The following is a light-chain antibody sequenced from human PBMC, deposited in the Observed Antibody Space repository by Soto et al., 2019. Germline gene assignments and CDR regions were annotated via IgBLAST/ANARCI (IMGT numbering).Light chain of an antibody. CDR2: AAS. CDR3: QQNYSNPLA. CDR1: QSIRRD. V-gene: IGKV1-39*01. Sequence: DIHMSQSPFSLSASVGYRFTITCRASQSIRRDLNWYQQKPGKAPNLLIYAASTLESGVPSRFSGSGSGTDFTLTISSLQLEDVETYYCQQNYSNPLAFGGGTKVDIK. J-gene: IGKJ4*01.